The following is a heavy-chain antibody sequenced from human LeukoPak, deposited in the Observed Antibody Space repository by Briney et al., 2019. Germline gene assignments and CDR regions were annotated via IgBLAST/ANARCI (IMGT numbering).Heavy chain of an antibody. CDR3: AKDRGTYYLGDY. Sequence: GGSLRLSCAASGFTFSSAGMHWVRQAPGKGLEWMAFILTDGSNLNYADSVQARLTIPRANSSNKLYLGMESRRAEDTAVYYCAKDRGTYYLGDYWGQGTLVTVSS. V-gene: IGHV3-30*02. CDR1: GFTFSSAG. CDR2: ILTDGSNL. D-gene: IGHD1-26*01. J-gene: IGHJ4*02.